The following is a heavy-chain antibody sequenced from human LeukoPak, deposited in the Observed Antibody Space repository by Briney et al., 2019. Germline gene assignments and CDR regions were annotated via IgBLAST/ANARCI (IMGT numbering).Heavy chain of an antibody. CDR1: GGSVSSGSYY. Sequence: PSETLSLTCTVSGGSVSSGSYYWSWIRQPPGKGLEWIGYINYSGGTKYNPSLNSRVTISIDTSKNQFSLRLSSVTAADTAVYYCGRHLDGVDVWGQGTTVTVSS. V-gene: IGHV4-61*01. J-gene: IGHJ6*02. CDR2: INYSGGT. CDR3: GRHLDGVDV.